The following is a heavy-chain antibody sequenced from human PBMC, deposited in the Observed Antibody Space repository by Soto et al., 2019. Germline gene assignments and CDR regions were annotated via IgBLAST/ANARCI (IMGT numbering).Heavy chain of an antibody. J-gene: IGHJ4*02. V-gene: IGHV1-2*02. D-gene: IGHD2-21*02. CDR3: ARGGSMVTESYFDI. CDR1: GYTFADFY. CDR2: MNPDSGVT. Sequence: GQLVQSGAEVKGPGASVRVSCKTSGYTFADFYIHWVRQAPGQGLEWMGWMNPDSGVTDLAQKFRVRVTMARDTSTNTAFLALDRLSSEDNGVYYCARGGSMVTESYFDIWGQGTLVTVSS.